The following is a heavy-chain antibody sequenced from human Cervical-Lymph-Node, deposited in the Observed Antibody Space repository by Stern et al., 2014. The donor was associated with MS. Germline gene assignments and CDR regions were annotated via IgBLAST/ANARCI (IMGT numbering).Heavy chain of an antibody. CDR3: ASPVTLTVGAMDV. V-gene: IGHV1-69*01. J-gene: IGHJ6*02. D-gene: IGHD4-17*01. CDR1: GGTFSTYP. Sequence: QLVQSGAEVKKPGSSVKVSCKASGGTFSTYPIIWVRQAPGQGREWMGGIIHFCGTANYAQKFQGRVTITAADSSSTAYMELSSLRSEDTAVYYCASPVTLTVGAMDVWGQGTTITVSS. CDR2: IIHFCGTA.